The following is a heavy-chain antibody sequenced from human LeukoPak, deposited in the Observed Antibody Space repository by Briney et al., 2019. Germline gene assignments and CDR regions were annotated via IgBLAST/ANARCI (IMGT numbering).Heavy chain of an antibody. D-gene: IGHD3-10*01. J-gene: IGHJ5*01. CDR1: GYTFTSYG. CDR2: IDPYSGDT. Sequence: ASVKVSCKASGYTFTSYGISWVRQAPGQGLEWLGWIDPYSGDTNYAQKFQGRVFMTRDTSINIAYMELTRLRSDDTAVYYCARGAYYGSGRHGGWFVFWGQGSLVSVSS. CDR3: ARGAYYGSGRHGGWFVF. V-gene: IGHV1-18*01.